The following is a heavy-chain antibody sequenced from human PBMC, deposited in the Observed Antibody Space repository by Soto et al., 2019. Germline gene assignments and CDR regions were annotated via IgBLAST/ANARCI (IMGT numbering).Heavy chain of an antibody. J-gene: IGHJ3*02. CDR2: IYCSGST. CDR3: ARVGGWDAFDI. V-gene: IGHV4-59*01. CDR1: GGSISSYY. D-gene: IGHD6-19*01. Sequence: SETLSLTCTVSGGSISSYYWSWIRQPPGKGLEWIGYIYCSGSTNYNASLKSRVTISVDTSKNQFSLKLSSVTAADTAVYYCARVGGWDAFDIWGQGTMVTVSS.